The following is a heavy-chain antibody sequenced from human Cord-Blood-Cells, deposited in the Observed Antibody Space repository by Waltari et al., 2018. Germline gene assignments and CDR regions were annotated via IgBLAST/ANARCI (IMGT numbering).Heavy chain of an antibody. J-gene: IGHJ4*02. CDR3: ARGGIAVAGMTHLDY. CDR2: INHSGST. D-gene: IGHD6-19*01. CDR1: GGSFSGYY. Sequence: QVQLQQWGAGLLKPSETLSLTCAVYGGSFSGYYWSWIRQPPGKGLEWIGEINHSGSTNYNPSPKSRVTISVDTSKNQFSLKLSSVTAADTAVYYCARGGIAVAGMTHLDYWGQGTLVTVSS. V-gene: IGHV4-34*01.